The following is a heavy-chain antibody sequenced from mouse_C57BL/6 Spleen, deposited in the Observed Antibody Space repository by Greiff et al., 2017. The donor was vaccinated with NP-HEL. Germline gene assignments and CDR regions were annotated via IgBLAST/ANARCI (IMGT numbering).Heavy chain of an antibody. D-gene: IGHD1-1*01. CDR2: ISDGGSYT. CDR3: ARGGYYGSSYVDY. V-gene: IGHV5-4*03. Sequence: EVMLVESGGGLVKPGGSLKLSCAASGFTFSSYAMSWVRQTPEKRLEWVATISDGGSYTYYPDNVKGRFTISRDNAKNNLYLQMSHLKSEDTAMYYCARGGYYGSSYVDYWGQGTTLTVSS. J-gene: IGHJ2*01. CDR1: GFTFSSYA.